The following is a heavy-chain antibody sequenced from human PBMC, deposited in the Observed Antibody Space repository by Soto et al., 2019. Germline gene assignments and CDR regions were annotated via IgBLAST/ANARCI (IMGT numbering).Heavy chain of an antibody. CDR1: GFTFSSYS. Sequence: EVQLVESGGGLVKPGGSLRLSCAASGFTFSSYSMNWVRQAPGKGLEWVSSISSSSSYIYYADSVKGRFTISRDNAKNXLYLQMNSLRAEDTAVYYCARDPPYGSGSPNLDDYWGQGTLVTVSS. CDR2: ISSSSSYI. CDR3: ARDPPYGSGSPNLDDY. V-gene: IGHV3-21*01. D-gene: IGHD3-10*01. J-gene: IGHJ4*02.